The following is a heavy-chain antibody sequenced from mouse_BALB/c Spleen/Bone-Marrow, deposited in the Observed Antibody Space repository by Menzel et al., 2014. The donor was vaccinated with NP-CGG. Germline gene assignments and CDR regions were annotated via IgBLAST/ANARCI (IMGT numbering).Heavy chain of an antibody. D-gene: IGHD2-13*01. J-gene: IGHJ3*01. CDR1: GYTFTNYW. CDR2: IDPNTYYT. Sequence: QVQLQQSRAELAKPGASVKMSCKASGYTFTNYWMHWVKQRPGQGLEWIGYIDPNTYYTRYNQKFKDKATLTADKSSSTAYLQLSSLTSEDSAGYYCARYCDAYWGQGTLVTVSA. V-gene: IGHV1-7*01. CDR3: ARYCDAY.